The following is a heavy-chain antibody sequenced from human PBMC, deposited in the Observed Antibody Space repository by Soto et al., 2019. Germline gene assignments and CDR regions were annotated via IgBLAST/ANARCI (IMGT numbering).Heavy chain of an antibody. CDR1: GFTFSSYS. V-gene: IGHV3-48*02. CDR2: ISSSSSTI. Sequence: GGSLRLSCAASGFTFSSYSMNWVRQAPGKGLEWVLYISSSSSTIYYADSVKGRFTISRDNAKNSLYLQMNSLRDEDTAVYYCARVKMAYYYDSSGYYGDDAFDIWGQGTMVTVSS. CDR3: ARVKMAYYYDSSGYYGDDAFDI. D-gene: IGHD3-22*01. J-gene: IGHJ3*02.